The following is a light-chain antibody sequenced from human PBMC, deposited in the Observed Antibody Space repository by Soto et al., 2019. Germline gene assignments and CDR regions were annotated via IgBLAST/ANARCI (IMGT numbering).Light chain of an antibody. CDR2: GAS. V-gene: IGKV3-20*01. J-gene: IGKJ4*01. CDR1: QSVSSSY. CDR3: QQYGSSLP. Sequence: EIVLTQSPGTLSLSPGERATLSCRASQSVSSSYLAWYQQKPGQAPRLLIYGASSRATGIPDRFSGSGSGTDFTLTKSRLEPHDFAVYYCQQYGSSLPFGGGTKVEIK.